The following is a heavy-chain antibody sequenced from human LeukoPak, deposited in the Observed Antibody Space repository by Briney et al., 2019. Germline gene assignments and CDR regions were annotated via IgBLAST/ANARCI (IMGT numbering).Heavy chain of an antibody. D-gene: IGHD2-2*01. Sequence: ASVKVSCKASGYTFTNYGISWVRQAPGQGLEWMAWISANNGETRYAQNLQGRLTMTTDTSTSTAYMELGSLRPDDTAVYYCARVPPSAHQLLSSDYWGQGTQVTVSS. CDR2: ISANNGET. CDR1: GYTFTNYG. CDR3: ARVPPSAHQLLSSDY. J-gene: IGHJ4*02. V-gene: IGHV1-18*04.